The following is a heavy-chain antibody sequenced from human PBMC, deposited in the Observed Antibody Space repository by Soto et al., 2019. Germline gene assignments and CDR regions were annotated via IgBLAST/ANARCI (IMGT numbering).Heavy chain of an antibody. CDR2: IDPSDSYT. CDR1: GYSLTSYW. CDR3: ARLNWRPLYYYYGMDV. Sequence: GESVKISCKGSGYSLTSYWITWVRQRPWKGLEWMGRIDPSDSYTNYSPSFQGHVTISVDKSISTAYLQWSSLKASDTAMYYSARLNWRPLYYYYGMDVWGQGTTVTVSS. V-gene: IGHV5-10-1*01. J-gene: IGHJ6*02.